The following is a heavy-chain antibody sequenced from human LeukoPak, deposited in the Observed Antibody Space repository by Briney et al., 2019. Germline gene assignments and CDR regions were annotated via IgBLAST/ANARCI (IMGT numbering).Heavy chain of an antibody. CDR3: TRDTVWLQIKY. CDR1: GFDFSNYW. D-gene: IGHD5-24*01. Sequence: PGGSLRLSCAASGFDFSNYWMVWVRQAPGKGLEWVASIGKDGSEKSYVDSVKGRFTISRDNARSSLFLQMSSLRLDDTAVYYCTRDTVWLQIKYWGQGALVTVSS. J-gene: IGHJ4*02. V-gene: IGHV3-7*01. CDR2: IGKDGSEK.